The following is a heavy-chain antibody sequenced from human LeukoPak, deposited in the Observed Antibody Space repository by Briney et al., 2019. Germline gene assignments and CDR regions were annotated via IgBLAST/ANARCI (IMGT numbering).Heavy chain of an antibody. Sequence: ASVKVSCKASGYTFTSYDINWVRQATGQGLEWMGWMNPNSGNTGYAQKFQGRVTMTRNTPISTAYMELSSLRSEDTAVYYCARRPYCSSTSCYRNWFDPWGQGTLVTVSS. CDR2: MNPNSGNT. CDR1: GYTFTSYD. J-gene: IGHJ5*02. V-gene: IGHV1-8*01. D-gene: IGHD2-2*02. CDR3: ARRPYCSSTSCYRNWFDP.